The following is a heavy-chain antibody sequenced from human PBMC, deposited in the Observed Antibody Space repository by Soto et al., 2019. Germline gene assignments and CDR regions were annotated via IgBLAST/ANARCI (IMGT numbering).Heavy chain of an antibody. V-gene: IGHV4-34*01. J-gene: IGHJ5*02. CDR1: GGSFSGYY. D-gene: IGHD4-17*01. CDR2: INHSGST. Sequence: QVQLQQWGAGLLKPSETLSLTCAVYGGSFSGYYWSWIRQPPGKGLEWIGEINHSGSTNYNPSLKSRVTISVDTSKNQFSLKLSSVTAADTAVYYCAVGTTVTTIRWFDPWGQGTLVTVSS. CDR3: AVGTTVTTIRWFDP.